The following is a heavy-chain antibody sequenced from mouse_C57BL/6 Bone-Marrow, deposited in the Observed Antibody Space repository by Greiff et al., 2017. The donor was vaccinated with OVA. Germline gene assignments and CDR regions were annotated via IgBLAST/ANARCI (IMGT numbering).Heavy chain of an antibody. CDR2: IWGDDDK. CDR3: ARILYYYAMDY. J-gene: IGHJ4*01. CDR1: GYSLRTFGMG. Sequence: QVTLKESGPGILQPSQTLSLSCSFSGYSLRTFGMGVGWIRQPSGQGREWLVHIWGDDDKYYNPALKSRLTIAKDTSKNQVFLKIANVDTADTATYYCARILYYYAMDYWGQGTSVTVSS. V-gene: IGHV8-8*01.